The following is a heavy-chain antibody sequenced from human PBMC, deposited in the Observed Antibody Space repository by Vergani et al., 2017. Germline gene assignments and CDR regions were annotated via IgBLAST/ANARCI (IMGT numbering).Heavy chain of an antibody. CDR2: IDPSDSYT. J-gene: IGHJ3*02. CDR1: GYSFTSYW. CDR3: ARATYYYDSSGYYGPGAFDI. Sequence: EVQLVQSGAELKKPGESLRISCKGSGYSFTSYWISWVRQMPGKGLEWMGRIDPSDSYTNYSPSFQGHVTISADKSISTAYLQWSSLKASDTAMYYCARATYYYDSSGYYGPGAFDIWGQGTMVTVSS. D-gene: IGHD3-22*01. V-gene: IGHV5-10-1*03.